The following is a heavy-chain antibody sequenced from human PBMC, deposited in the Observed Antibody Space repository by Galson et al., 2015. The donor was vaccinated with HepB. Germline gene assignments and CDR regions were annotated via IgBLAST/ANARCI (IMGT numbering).Heavy chain of an antibody. V-gene: IGHV4-34*01. Sequence: ETLSLTCAVYGGSFSGYYWSWIRQPPGKGLEWIGEINHSGSTNYNPSLKSRVTISVDTSKNQFSLKLSSVTAADTAVYYCARSVGRRDGYIFPPTIGCYFDYWGQGTQVTVSS. CDR3: ARSVGRRDGYIFPPTIGCYFDY. CDR1: GGSFSGYY. CDR2: INHSGST. D-gene: IGHD5-24*01. J-gene: IGHJ4*02.